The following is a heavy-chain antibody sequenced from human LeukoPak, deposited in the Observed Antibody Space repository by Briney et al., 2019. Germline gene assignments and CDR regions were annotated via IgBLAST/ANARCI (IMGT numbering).Heavy chain of an antibody. Sequence: ASVKVSCEASGYTFTGYYTHWVRQAPGQGLEWMGWINPNSGGTNYAQKFQGRVTMTRDTSISTAYMELSRLRSDDTAVYYCASSPLVGATTDYWGQGTLVTVSS. V-gene: IGHV1-2*02. J-gene: IGHJ4*02. CDR1: GYTFTGYY. CDR2: INPNSGGT. D-gene: IGHD1-26*01. CDR3: ASSPLVGATTDY.